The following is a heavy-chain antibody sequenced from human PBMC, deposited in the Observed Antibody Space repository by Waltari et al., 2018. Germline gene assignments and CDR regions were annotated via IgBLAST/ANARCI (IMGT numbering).Heavy chain of an antibody. J-gene: IGHJ4*02. CDR2: IKTDGSSK. D-gene: IGHD3-10*01. Sequence: WWPWFRQAPGKGLVWISLIKTDGSSKIYADSVKGRFTISRDNANNTLYLQMNSLREEDTAIYYCASNGSGSYYNLWGQGTLVTVSS. CDR3: ASNGSGSYYNL. CDR1: W. V-gene: IGHV3-74*01.